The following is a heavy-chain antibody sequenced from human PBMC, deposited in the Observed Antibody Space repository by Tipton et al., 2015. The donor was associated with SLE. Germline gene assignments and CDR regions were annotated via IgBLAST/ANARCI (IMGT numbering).Heavy chain of an antibody. CDR3: ARELRFWEWLRYYYYGMDV. J-gene: IGHJ6*02. D-gene: IGHD3-3*01. Sequence: QLVQSGAEVKKPGASVKVSCKAXGYTFTSYGISWVRQATGQGLEWMGWMNPNSGNTGYAQKFQGRVTMTRNTSISTAYMELSSLRSEDTAVYYCARELRFWEWLRYYYYGMDVWGQGTTVTVSS. V-gene: IGHV1-8*02. CDR1: GYTFTSYG. CDR2: MNPNSGNT.